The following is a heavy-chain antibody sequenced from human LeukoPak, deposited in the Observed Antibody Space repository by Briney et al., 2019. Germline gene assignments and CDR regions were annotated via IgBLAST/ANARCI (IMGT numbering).Heavy chain of an antibody. CDR3: AKGDRNYDFWSGYYGH. J-gene: IGHJ4*02. D-gene: IGHD3-3*01. Sequence: GGSLSLSCAASGFTFSSYGMHWVRQAPGKGLEWGAVISYDGSNKYYADSVKGRFTISRDNSKNTLYLQMNSLRAEDTAVYYCAKGDRNYDFWSGYYGHWGQGTLVTVSS. CDR1: GFTFSSYG. V-gene: IGHV3-30*18. CDR2: ISYDGSNK.